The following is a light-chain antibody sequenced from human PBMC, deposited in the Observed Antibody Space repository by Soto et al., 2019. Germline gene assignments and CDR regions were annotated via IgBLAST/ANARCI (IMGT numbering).Light chain of an antibody. CDR1: QSISSY. J-gene: IGKJ2*01. Sequence: EIVLTQSPATLSLSPGERATLSCRASQSISSYLAWYQQKTGQAPRLLIYDASNRATGIPARFSGSGSGTDFTLTISSLEPEDSAVYYCQQRRNWPDTFGQRTKLEIK. CDR3: QQRRNWPDT. CDR2: DAS. V-gene: IGKV3-11*01.